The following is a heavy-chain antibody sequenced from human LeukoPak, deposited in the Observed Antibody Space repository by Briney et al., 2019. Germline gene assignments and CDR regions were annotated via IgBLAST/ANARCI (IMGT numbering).Heavy chain of an antibody. CDR2: INYSGST. Sequence: SETLPLTSPVSGGSFSSYYWSWIRQTPGKGLQWIGYINYSGSTKYNPSLKSRVSISVDTSKNQFSLRLTSVTAADTAVYYCARCWDYWGQGTLVTVSS. V-gene: IGHV4-59*01. J-gene: IGHJ4*02. CDR3: ARCWDY. CDR1: GGSFSSYY.